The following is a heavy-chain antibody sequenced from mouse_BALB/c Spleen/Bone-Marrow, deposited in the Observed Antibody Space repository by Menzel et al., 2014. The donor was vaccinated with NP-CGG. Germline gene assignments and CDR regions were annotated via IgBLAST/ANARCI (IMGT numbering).Heavy chain of an antibody. D-gene: IGHD2-4*01. Sequence: EVQPVESGGGLVQSGGSLKLSCAASGFTFNSYGMHWVRQTPEKRLEWVATISGGSSSTFYPDSVKGRFTISRDNAKNNLFLQLNSLRSEDTALYYCARNGYYDKNEVSFVYWGHGTLVTISA. CDR1: GFTFNSYG. J-gene: IGHJ3*01. CDR2: ISGGSSST. V-gene: IGHV5-9-2*01. CDR3: ARNGYYDKNEVSFVY.